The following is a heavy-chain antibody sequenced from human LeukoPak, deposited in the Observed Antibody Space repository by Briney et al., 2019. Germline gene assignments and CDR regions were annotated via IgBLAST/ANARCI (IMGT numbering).Heavy chain of an antibody. D-gene: IGHD3-22*01. Sequence: PSETLSLTCTVSGGSISSNSYYWGWIRQPPGKGLEWIGSIYYSGSTYYNTSLKSRVTISVDTSKNQFSLKLSSVTAADTAVYYCARSGNRYYYDRTFDYWGQGTLVTVSS. CDR1: GGSISSNSYY. V-gene: IGHV4-39*07. J-gene: IGHJ4*02. CDR2: IYYSGST. CDR3: ARSGNRYYYDRTFDY.